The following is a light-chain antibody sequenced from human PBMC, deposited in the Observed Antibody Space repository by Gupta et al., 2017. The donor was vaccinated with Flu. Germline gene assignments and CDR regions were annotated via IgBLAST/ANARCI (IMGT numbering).Light chain of an antibody. CDR1: SLRKSY. Sequence: QTVRITCQGDSLRKSYESCYQQKPGQAPVLRSYDKNIRRSGIPDRFSGSSSGNTAALTITGAQAEDEADYYCNSRESTDNNQAVFGGGTKLTVL. J-gene: IGLJ2*01. CDR3: NSRESTDNNQAV. CDR2: DKN. V-gene: IGLV3-19*01.